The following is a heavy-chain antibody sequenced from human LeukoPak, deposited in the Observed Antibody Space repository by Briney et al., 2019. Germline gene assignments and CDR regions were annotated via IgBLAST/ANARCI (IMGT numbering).Heavy chain of an antibody. V-gene: IGHV3-23*01. CDR1: GFTFSSYA. CDR2: ISGSGGST. D-gene: IGHD2-21*01. CDR3: AKERLLTSQAYYYYGMDV. Sequence: GGSLRLSCAASGFTFSSYAMSWVRQAPGKGLEWVSAISGSGGSTCYADSVKGRFTISRDNSKNTLYLQMNSLRAEDTAVYYCAKERLLTSQAYYYYGMDVWGQGTTVTVSS. J-gene: IGHJ6*02.